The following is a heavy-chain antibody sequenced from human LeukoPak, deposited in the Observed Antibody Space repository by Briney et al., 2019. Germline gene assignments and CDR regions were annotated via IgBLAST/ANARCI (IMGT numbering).Heavy chain of an antibody. Sequence: PGGSLRLSCAASGFTFSDSFMSWIRQAPGKGLQWLAYINGSGTNLYYADAVRGRFTISRDNAENSLYLQMNSLRAEDTAIYYCARRDYDSYFDYWGQGTLVTVSS. V-gene: IGHV3-11*04. CDR3: ARRDYDSYFDY. CDR1: GFTFSDSF. J-gene: IGHJ4*02. CDR2: INGSGTNL. D-gene: IGHD4-17*01.